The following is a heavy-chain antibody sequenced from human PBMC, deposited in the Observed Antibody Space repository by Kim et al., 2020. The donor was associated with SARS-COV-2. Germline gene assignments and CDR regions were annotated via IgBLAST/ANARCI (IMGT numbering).Heavy chain of an antibody. CDR3: ARDPSSLCDFCLWSYYYMDV. V-gene: IGHV3-30-3*01. D-gene: IGHD3-3*01. J-gene: IGHJ6*03. CDR1: GFTFSSYA. CDR2: ISYDGSNK. Sequence: GGSLRLSCAASGFTFSSYAMHWVRQAPGKGLEWVAVISYDGSNKYYADSVKGRFTISRDNSKNTLYLQMNSLRAEDTAVYYCARDPSSLCDFCLWSYYYMDVWGKGTTVTVSS.